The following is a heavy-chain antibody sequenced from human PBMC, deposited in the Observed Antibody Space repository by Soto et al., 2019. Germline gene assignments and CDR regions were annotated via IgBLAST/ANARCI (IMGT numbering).Heavy chain of an antibody. CDR1: GGTFSSYA. V-gene: IGHV1-69*01. D-gene: IGHD5-18*01. CDR2: IIPIFGTA. CDR3: ARDRSSGYSYGYGIGFWFDP. Sequence: QVQLVQSGAEVQKPGSSVKVSCKASGGTFSSYAISWVRQAPGQGLEWMGGIIPIFGTANYAQKFQGRVTITADESTSTAYMELSSLRSEDTAVYSCARDRSSGYSYGYGIGFWFDPWGQGTLVTVSS. J-gene: IGHJ5*02.